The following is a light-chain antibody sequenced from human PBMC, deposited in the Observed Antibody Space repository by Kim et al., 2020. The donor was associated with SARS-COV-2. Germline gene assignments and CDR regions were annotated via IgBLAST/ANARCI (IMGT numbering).Light chain of an antibody. V-gene: IGLV3-19*01. Sequence: SSELTQDPAVSVALGQTVRITCQGDSLRNHYASWYQQKPGQAPVLVIYGKNKRPSGIPDRFSGSTSGNRGSLTITGAQAEDEADYYCHSRDSSGNHWLFGGGTKVTVL. CDR2: GKN. J-gene: IGLJ3*02. CDR3: HSRDSSGNHWL. CDR1: SLRNHY.